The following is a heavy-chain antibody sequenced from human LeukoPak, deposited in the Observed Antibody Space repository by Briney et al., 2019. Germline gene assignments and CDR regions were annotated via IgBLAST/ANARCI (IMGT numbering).Heavy chain of an antibody. CDR3: ARGPAPWAVAGGLAFDY. D-gene: IGHD6-19*01. CDR2: ISSLSGTR. CDR1: GFTFGSYS. V-gene: IGHV3-48*01. Sequence: GGSLRLSCAASGFTFGSYSMNWVRQAPGKGLEWVSFISSLSGTREYADSVKGRFTISRDNAKNSLYLQMNSLRAEDTAVYYCARGPAPWAVAGGLAFDYWGQGTLVTVSS. J-gene: IGHJ4*02.